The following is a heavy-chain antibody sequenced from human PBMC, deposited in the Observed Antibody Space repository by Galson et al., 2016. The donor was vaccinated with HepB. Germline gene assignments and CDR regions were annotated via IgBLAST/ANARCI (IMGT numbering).Heavy chain of an antibody. CDR1: GFTFSSYA. CDR3: AKDSIIQLPIQSYYYYYGMDV. J-gene: IGHJ6*02. D-gene: IGHD2-2*01. CDR2: ISGSGGNT. V-gene: IGHV3-23*01. Sequence: SLRLSCAASGFTFSSYAMRWVRQAPGKGLEWVSAISGSGGNTKYADSVKGRFTISRDKSKNTLFLQMNSLRAEDTAVYYCAKDSIIQLPIQSYYYYYGMDVWGHGTTVTVSS.